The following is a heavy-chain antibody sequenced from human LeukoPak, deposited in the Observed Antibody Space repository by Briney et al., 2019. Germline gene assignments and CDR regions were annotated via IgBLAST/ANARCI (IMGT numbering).Heavy chain of an antibody. CDR1: GGTFSSSA. D-gene: IGHD6-19*01. Sequence: HGASVKVSCKASGGTFSSSAISWVRQAPGQGVEWMGGIIPIFGTANYAQKFQGRVTITADKSTSTAYMELSSLRSEDTAVYYCARDLRYSSGWSASGMDVWGKGTTVTISS. J-gene: IGHJ6*03. CDR2: IIPIFGTA. CDR3: ARDLRYSSGWSASGMDV. V-gene: IGHV1-69*06.